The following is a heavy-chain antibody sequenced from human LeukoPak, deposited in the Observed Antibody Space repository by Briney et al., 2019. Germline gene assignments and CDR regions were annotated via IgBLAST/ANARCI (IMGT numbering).Heavy chain of an antibody. CDR2: IYTSGNT. CDR1: GGSISNYY. V-gene: IGHV4-4*07. J-gene: IGHJ4*02. Sequence: SETLSLTCAVSGGSISNYYWSWIRQPAGKGLEWIGRIYTSGNTDYNPSLKGRVTMSVDTSKNQFSLNLSSVTAADTAVYYCARDPGDYWGQGTLVTVSS. D-gene: IGHD3-10*01. CDR3: ARDPGDY.